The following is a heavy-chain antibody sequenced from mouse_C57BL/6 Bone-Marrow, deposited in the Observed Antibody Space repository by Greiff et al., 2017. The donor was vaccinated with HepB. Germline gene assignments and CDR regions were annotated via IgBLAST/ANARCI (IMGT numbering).Heavy chain of an antibody. D-gene: IGHD2-1*01. Sequence: VQLKESGPELVKPGASVKISCKASGYSFTDYNMNWVKQSNGKSLEWIGVINPNYGTTSYNQKFKGKATLTVDQSSSTAYMQLNSLTSEDSAVYYCARSLYGNPSWFAYWGQGTLVTVSA. CDR1: GYSFTDYN. CDR2: INPNYGTT. CDR3: ARSLYGNPSWFAY. V-gene: IGHV1-39*01. J-gene: IGHJ3*01.